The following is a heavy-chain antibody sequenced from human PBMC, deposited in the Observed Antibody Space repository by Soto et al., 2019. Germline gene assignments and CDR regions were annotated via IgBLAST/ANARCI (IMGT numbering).Heavy chain of an antibody. J-gene: IGHJ6*02. Sequence: GASVKVSCKASRVAFSKFIVTWVRHAPGLGLEWVGGIIPIFGTANYAQKFQGRVTITADESTSTSYMEVNNLRSEDTAVYYCAKVRYSSPMGYYYGMDVWGQGTTVTVYS. CDR1: RVAFSKFI. CDR3: AKVRYSSPMGYYYGMDV. V-gene: IGHV1-69*13. CDR2: IIPIFGTA. D-gene: IGHD6-19*01.